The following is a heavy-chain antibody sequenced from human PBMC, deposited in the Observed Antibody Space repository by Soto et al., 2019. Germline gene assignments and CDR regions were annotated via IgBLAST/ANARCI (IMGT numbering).Heavy chain of an antibody. D-gene: IGHD3-22*01. V-gene: IGHV3-30*03. J-gene: IGHJ5*02. CDR1: GFTFSSNG. CDR2: VSYDGSKK. CDR3: ARWVGGSMYDNSGKYES. Sequence: QVQLVESGGGVVQPGRSLRLTCAGSGFTFSSNGMHWVRQAPGKGLEWVAPVSYDGSKKYYADSVKGRFTISRDNSENTLYLQMNSLRAEDTAVYYCARWVGGSMYDNSGKYESWGQGTLVTVSS.